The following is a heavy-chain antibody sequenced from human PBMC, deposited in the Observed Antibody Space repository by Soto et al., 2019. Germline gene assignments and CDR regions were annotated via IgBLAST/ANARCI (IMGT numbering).Heavy chain of an antibody. J-gene: IGHJ5*01. Sequence: QVQLVESGGGVVQPGRSLRLTCAASGFTFSSNGMHWVRQAPGKGLEWVALVSYDGSKTYYADSVRGRFTISRDNSENTLYXQXXXXXXXXXXXXXXARWVGGSMYDNSGKYDSWGQGTLVTVSS. CDR3: ARWVGGSMYDNSGKYDS. CDR2: VSYDGSKT. V-gene: IGHV3-30*03. D-gene: IGHD3-22*01. CDR1: GFTFSSNG.